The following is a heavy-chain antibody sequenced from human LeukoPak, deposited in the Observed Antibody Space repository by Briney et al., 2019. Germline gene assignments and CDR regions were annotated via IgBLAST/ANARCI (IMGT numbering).Heavy chain of an antibody. V-gene: IGHV3-33*03. Sequence: GRSLRLSCAASGFTVNNYGVHWVRQAPGKGLEWVAVMYSDGSTTFYGDSVKGRFTISRDNTKNTLFLQMNSLRADDTAVYYCARGWLHEDYWGQGTLVTVSS. CDR3: ARGWLHEDY. CDR1: GFTVNNYG. CDR2: MYSDGSTT. D-gene: IGHD5-12*01. J-gene: IGHJ4*02.